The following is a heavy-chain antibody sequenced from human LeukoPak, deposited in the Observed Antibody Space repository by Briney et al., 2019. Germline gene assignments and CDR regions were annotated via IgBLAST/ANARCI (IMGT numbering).Heavy chain of an antibody. CDR3: ARETNNGDIGY. CDR1: GFTFSSYW. J-gene: IGHJ4*02. V-gene: IGHV3-66*02. CDR2: IYSGGST. Sequence: GGSLRLSCAASGFTFSSYWMSWVRQAPGKGLEWVSVIYSGGSTYYADSVKGRFTISRDNSKNTLYLQMNSLRAEDTAVYYCARETNNGDIGYRGQGTLVTVSS. D-gene: IGHD4-17*01.